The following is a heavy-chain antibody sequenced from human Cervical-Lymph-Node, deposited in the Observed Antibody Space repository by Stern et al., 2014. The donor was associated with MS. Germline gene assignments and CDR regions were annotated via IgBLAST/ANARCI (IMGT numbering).Heavy chain of an antibody. D-gene: IGHD5-18*01. V-gene: IGHV3-30*18. CDR3: VKETAMVSYYYGVDL. Sequence: VQLVESGGGVVQPGKSLRLSCAASGITFSSYGMQWVRQAPGKGLEWVAMISYDGSNKYYADSLKGRFTISRDNSKDTLYLQMNSLRAEDTAVYYCVKETAMVSYYYGVDLWGQGTTVTVSS. CDR2: ISYDGSNK. J-gene: IGHJ6*02. CDR1: GITFSSYG.